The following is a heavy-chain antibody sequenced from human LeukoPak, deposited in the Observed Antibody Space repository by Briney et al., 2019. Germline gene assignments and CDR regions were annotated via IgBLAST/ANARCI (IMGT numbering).Heavy chain of an antibody. J-gene: IGHJ4*02. V-gene: IGHV3-23*01. CDR1: GFTFSSYA. CDR3: AKDFVNYGTYYFDY. Sequence: GGSLRLSCAASGFTFSSYAMSWVRQAPGKGLEWVSAISAGGGSTIYADSVKGRFSISRDNSKNTLYLQMNSLRAEDTAVYYCAKDFVNYGTYYFDYWGQGTLVTVSS. D-gene: IGHD3-10*01. CDR2: ISAGGGST.